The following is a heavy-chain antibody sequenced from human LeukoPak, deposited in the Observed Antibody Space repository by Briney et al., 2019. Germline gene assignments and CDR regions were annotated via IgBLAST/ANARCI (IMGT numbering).Heavy chain of an antibody. CDR2: IYPGDSDT. Sequence: GESLKISCKGSGFRFANSWIGWVRQMPGKGLEWMGIIYPGDSDTRYSPSFQGQVTISADKSISTAYLQWSSLKASDTAMYYCARHFYYYDSSGYDYWGQGTLVTVSS. V-gene: IGHV5-51*01. J-gene: IGHJ4*02. CDR3: ARHFYYYDSSGYDY. D-gene: IGHD3-22*01. CDR1: GFRFANSW.